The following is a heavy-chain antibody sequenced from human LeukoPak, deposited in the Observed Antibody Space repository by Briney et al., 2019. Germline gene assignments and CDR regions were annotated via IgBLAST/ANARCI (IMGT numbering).Heavy chain of an antibody. CDR3: TNGLGQSSPYGMDV. Sequence: GESLKISCQGSGYSFTSYWIGWVRPMPGKGLEWMGIIWPSDSDATYSPSFQGQVTLSVDKSISTAYLQWNTLKASDTAIYYCTNGLGQSSPYGMDVWGQGTAVFVSS. CDR1: GYSFTSYW. J-gene: IGHJ6*02. CDR2: IWPSDSDA. D-gene: IGHD2-8*01. V-gene: IGHV5-51*01.